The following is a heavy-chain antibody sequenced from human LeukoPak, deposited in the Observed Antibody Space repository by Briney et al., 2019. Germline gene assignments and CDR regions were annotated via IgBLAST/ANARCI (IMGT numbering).Heavy chain of an antibody. CDR1: GVSISNTNYY. CDR2: IHYSGST. V-gene: IGHV4-31*03. Sequence: SETLSLTCSVSGVSISNTNYYWSWIRQHPGEGLEWIGHIHYSGSTYYNPSLKSRISISVDTSKNHFSLKLSSVTAADTAVYYCARYYYGSSGYYYFDYWGQGTLVTVSS. CDR3: ARYYYGSSGYYYFDY. D-gene: IGHD3-22*01. J-gene: IGHJ4*02.